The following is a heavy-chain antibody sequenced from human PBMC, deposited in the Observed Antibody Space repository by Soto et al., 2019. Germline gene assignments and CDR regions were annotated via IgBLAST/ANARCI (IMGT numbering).Heavy chain of an antibody. V-gene: IGHV3-23*01. CDR2: ISGGGGST. Sequence: GGSLRLSCAASGFTFSNYAMNWVRQAPGKGLEWVSTISGGGGSTYYTDSVKGRFTISRDNSKDTFYLQMNGLRAEDTAVYYCAKDSRGYSRPVDYWGQGTLVTVSS. J-gene: IGHJ4*02. CDR3: AKDSRGYSRPVDY. D-gene: IGHD5-18*01. CDR1: GFTFSNYA.